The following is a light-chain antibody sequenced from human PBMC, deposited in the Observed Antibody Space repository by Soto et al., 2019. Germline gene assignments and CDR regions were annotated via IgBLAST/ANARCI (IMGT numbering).Light chain of an antibody. Sequence: EIVLTQSPGNLSLSPGERATLSCRASQSVSFSYLAWYQQKPGQAPRLLIYGASSRATGIPDRFSGSGSGTDFTLTISRLEPEDFAVYYCQQYGSSPFTFGPGTKVDIK. J-gene: IGKJ3*01. V-gene: IGKV3-20*01. CDR2: GAS. CDR1: QSVSFSY. CDR3: QQYGSSPFT.